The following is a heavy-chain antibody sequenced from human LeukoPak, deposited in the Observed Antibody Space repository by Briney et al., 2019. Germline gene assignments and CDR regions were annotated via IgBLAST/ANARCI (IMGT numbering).Heavy chain of an antibody. D-gene: IGHD3-10*01. J-gene: IGHJ4*02. V-gene: IGHV3-7*01. CDR3: ARDHGSGSYSPFDY. CDR1: GFTFSSYW. CDR2: IKQDGSEK. Sequence: GGSLRLSCAASGFTFSSYWMSWVRQAPGKGLEWVANIKQDGSEKYYVDSVKGRFTISRDNAKNSLYLQMNSLRAEDTAVYYCARDHGSGSYSPFDYWGQGTLVTVSS.